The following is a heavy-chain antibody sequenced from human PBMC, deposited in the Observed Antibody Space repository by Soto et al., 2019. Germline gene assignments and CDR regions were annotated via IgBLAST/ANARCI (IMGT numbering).Heavy chain of an antibody. CDR1: GGSISSYY. CDR2: IYYSGST. V-gene: IGHV4-59*01. Sequence: SETLSFTCTVSGGSISSYYWSWIRQPPGKGLEWIGYIYYSGSTNYNPSLKSRVTISVDTSKNQFSLKLSSVTAADTAVYYCARGDVDTAMVLDYWGQGTLVTVSS. J-gene: IGHJ4*02. CDR3: ARGDVDTAMVLDY. D-gene: IGHD5-18*01.